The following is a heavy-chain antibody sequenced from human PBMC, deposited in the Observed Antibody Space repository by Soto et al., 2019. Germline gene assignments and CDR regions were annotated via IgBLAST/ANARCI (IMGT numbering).Heavy chain of an antibody. J-gene: IGHJ6*02. CDR1: GDSVSSSDFY. V-gene: IGHV4-61*08. CDR2: VYSTGTT. CDR3: ARVSKLVAPKDGTSAYFYAMDV. D-gene: IGHD1-1*01. Sequence: PSETLSLTCAVSGDSVSSSDFYWTWIRQPPGKPLEWIGYVYSTGTTNCSPSLKSRVDMSVDTSENQFSLKVRSVTAADAAVYFCARVSKLVAPKDGTSAYFYAMDVWGPGTTVTVSS.